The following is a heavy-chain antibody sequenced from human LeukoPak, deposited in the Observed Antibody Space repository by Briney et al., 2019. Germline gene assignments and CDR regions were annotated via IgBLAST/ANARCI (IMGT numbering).Heavy chain of an antibody. CDR3: TRVIDVAAAGYFDS. CDR2: IFRIGST. J-gene: IGHJ4*02. D-gene: IGHD6-13*01. Sequence: SETLSLTCTVSGFSITTGYYWAWIRQPPGKGLEWIGTIFRIGSTYYNPSLKSRVTISVDTSKNQFSLKLSSVTAADTALYYCTRVIDVAAAGYFDSWGQGTQVTVSS. CDR1: GFSITTGYY. V-gene: IGHV4-38-2*02.